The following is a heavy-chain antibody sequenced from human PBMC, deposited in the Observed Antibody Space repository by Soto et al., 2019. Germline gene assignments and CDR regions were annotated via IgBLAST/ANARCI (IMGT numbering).Heavy chain of an antibody. D-gene: IGHD4-4*01. V-gene: IGHV3-23*01. Sequence: HPGGSLRLSCAASGFTFSSYAMSWVRQAPGKGLEWVSAISGSGGSTYYADSVKGRFTISRDNSKNTLYLQMNSLRAEDTAVYYCAFTETTTLINFDTWGKETLVTFSS. CDR3: AFTETTTLINFDT. J-gene: IGHJ4*02. CDR1: GFTFSSYA. CDR2: ISGSGGST.